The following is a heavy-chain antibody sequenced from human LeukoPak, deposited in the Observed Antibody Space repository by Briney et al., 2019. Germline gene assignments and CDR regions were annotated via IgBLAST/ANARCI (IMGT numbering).Heavy chain of an antibody. Sequence: SQTLSLTCTVSGGSISSGGYYWSWIRQHPEKGLEWIGYIYYSGSTYYNPSLKSRVTISVDTSKNQFSLKLSSVTAADTAVYYCARVGLSAATPFDYWGQGTLVTVSS. D-gene: IGHD2-15*01. CDR3: ARVGLSAATPFDY. J-gene: IGHJ4*02. CDR2: IYYSGST. V-gene: IGHV4-31*03. CDR1: GGSISSGGYY.